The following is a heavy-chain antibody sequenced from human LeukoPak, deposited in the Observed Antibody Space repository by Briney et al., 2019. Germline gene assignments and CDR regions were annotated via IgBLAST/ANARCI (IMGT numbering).Heavy chain of an antibody. V-gene: IGHV1-18*01. CDR1: GYTFTSYI. CDR2: INAYNGNT. CDR3: ARDRHIAAAVYYYYMDV. J-gene: IGHJ6*03. D-gene: IGHD6-13*01. Sequence: ASVKVSCKASGYTFTSYIISWVRQAPGQGLEWMGWINAYNGNTDYAQRVQGRVTMTTNTSTSTAYMELRSLRSDDTAVYYCARDRHIAAAVYYYYMDVWGKGTPVTVSS.